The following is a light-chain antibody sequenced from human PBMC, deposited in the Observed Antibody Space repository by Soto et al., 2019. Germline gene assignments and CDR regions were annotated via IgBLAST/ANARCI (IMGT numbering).Light chain of an antibody. CDR2: GTS. J-gene: IGKJ4*01. CDR1: QSVSSIY. V-gene: IGKV3-20*01. CDR3: QQYDTSLST. Sequence: EIVLTQSPGTLSLSPGDRVTLSCRASQSVSSIYLAWYQQKPGQAPRLLIYGTSSRATGIPDRFSGSGSGTDFTLTISRLEPEDFAVYYCQQYDTSLSTFGGGTKVEIK.